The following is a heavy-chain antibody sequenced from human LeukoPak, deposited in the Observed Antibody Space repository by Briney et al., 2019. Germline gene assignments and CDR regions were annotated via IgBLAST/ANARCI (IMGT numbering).Heavy chain of an antibody. CDR1: GFTFSSYG. CDR2: ISYDGSNK. Sequence: GGSLRLSCAASGFTFSSYGMHWVRQAPGKGLEWVAVISYDGSNKYYADSVKGRFTISRDNSKNTLYLQMNSLRAEDTAVYYCARERSSGWYGYYYYYMDVWGKGTTVTVSS. J-gene: IGHJ6*03. V-gene: IGHV3-30*03. CDR3: ARERSSGWYGYYYYYMDV. D-gene: IGHD6-19*01.